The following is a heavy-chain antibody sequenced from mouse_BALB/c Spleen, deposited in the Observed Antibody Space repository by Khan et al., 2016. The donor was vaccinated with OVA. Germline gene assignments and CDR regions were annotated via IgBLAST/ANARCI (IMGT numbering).Heavy chain of an antibody. CDR3: ATDTSGFWFAY. CDR1: GFSLTTYG. Sequence: QVQLKESGPGLVAPSQSLSITCTVSGFSLTTYGISWVRQPPGKGLEWLGVIWGDGSTNYHSALRSRLSISKDNSKSQVILKLNSLQTDDTATYYCATDTSGFWFAYWGQGTLVTVSA. J-gene: IGHJ3*01. CDR2: IWGDGST. V-gene: IGHV2-3*01. D-gene: IGHD3-2*01.